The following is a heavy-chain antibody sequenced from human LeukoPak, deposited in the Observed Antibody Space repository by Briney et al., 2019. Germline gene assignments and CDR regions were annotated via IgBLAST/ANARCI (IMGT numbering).Heavy chain of an antibody. Sequence: GGSLRLSCAASGFTFSSYSTNWVRQAPGKGLEWVSSISSSSSYIYYADSVKGRFTISKDNAKNSLYLQMNSLRAEDTAVYYCARAGGSTVSHSDYWGQGTLVTVSS. CDR2: ISSSSSYI. V-gene: IGHV3-21*01. CDR1: GFTFSSYS. J-gene: IGHJ4*02. CDR3: ARAGGSTVSHSDY. D-gene: IGHD4-17*01.